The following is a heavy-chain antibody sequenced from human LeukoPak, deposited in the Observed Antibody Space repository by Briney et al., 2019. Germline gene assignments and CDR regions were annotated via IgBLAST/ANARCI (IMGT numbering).Heavy chain of an antibody. Sequence: ASVKVSCKTSGYTFTDYDINWVRQATGQGLEWMGWMNPNSANTGYAQKFQGRVTMTRNTSISTAYMELSSLTSEDTAVYYCTRGAAGILLGTWGQGTLVTVSS. CDR1: GYTFTDYD. J-gene: IGHJ5*02. D-gene: IGHD6-13*01. CDR2: MNPNSANT. V-gene: IGHV1-8*01. CDR3: TRGAAGILLGT.